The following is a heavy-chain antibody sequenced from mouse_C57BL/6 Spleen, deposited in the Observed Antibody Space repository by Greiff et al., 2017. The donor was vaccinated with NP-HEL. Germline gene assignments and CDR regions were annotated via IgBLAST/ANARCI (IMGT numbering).Heavy chain of an antibody. D-gene: IGHD4-1*01. V-gene: IGHV3-6*01. CDR1: GYSITSGYY. CDR3: ARDWDY. Sequence: DVKLQESGPGLVKPSQSLSLTCSVTGYSITSGYYWNWIRQFPGNKLEWMGYISYDGSNNYNPSLKNRISITRDTSKNQFFLKLNSVTTEDTATYYCARDWDYWGQGTLVTVSA. CDR2: ISYDGSN. J-gene: IGHJ3*01.